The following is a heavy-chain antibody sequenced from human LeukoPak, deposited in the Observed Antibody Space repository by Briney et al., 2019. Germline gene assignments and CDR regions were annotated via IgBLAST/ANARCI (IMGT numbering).Heavy chain of an antibody. CDR2: IHFTGTV. CDR3: AAGGDIAKGGNY. Sequence: KPSETLSLTCTVSGASISGTSYYWTWTRHHPREGLEWLGFIHFTGTVYYNPSLISRLIISADTSKNQMSLKLSSVTAADTAVYYCAAGGDIAKGGNYWGQGTQVTVSS. J-gene: IGHJ4*02. D-gene: IGHD5-18*01. V-gene: IGHV4-31*03. CDR1: GASISGTSYY.